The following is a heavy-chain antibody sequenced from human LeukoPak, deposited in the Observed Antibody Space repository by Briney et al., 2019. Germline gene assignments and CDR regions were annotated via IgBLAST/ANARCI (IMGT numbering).Heavy chain of an antibody. CDR3: ARDSYGSGSYVPNWFDP. V-gene: IGHV3-48*03. CDR1: GFIFRSYE. CDR2: ISNSGKTI. J-gene: IGHJ5*02. Sequence: GGSLRLSCAASGFIFRSYEMNWVRQAPGKGLEWVSYISNSGKTIYYADSAKGRFTISRDNAKNSLYLQMNSLRAEDTAVYYCARDSYGSGSYVPNWFDPWGQGTLVTVSS. D-gene: IGHD3-10*01.